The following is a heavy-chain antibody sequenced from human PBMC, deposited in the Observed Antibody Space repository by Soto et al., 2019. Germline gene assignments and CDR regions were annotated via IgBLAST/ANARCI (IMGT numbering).Heavy chain of an antibody. CDR3: AREQQLVLSPHCDY. D-gene: IGHD6-13*01. CDR1: GYTFTSYY. Sequence: QVQLVQSGAEVKKPGASVKVSCKASGYTFTSYYMHWVRQAPGQGLEWMGMINPSGGRTSYAQQFQGIVTMTRDTPTSTVYMELSSLRSEDTAVEYCAREQQLVLSPHCDYWGQGTLVTVSS. V-gene: IGHV1-46*03. J-gene: IGHJ4*02. CDR2: INPSGGRT.